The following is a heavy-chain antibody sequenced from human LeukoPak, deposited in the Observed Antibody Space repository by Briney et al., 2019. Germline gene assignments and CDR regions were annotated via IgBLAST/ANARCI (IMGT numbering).Heavy chain of an antibody. D-gene: IGHD2-2*01. Sequence: ASVKVSCKASGYTFTSYYMHWVRQAPGHGLEWMGIINPSGGSTSYAQKFQGRVTMTRDTSTSTVYLQLSSLRSEDTAVYYCATPPLYCSSTSCYLVYWGQGNLVTVSS. CDR3: ATPPLYCSSTSCYLVY. CDR2: INPSGGST. CDR1: GYTFTSYY. V-gene: IGHV1-46*01. J-gene: IGHJ4*02.